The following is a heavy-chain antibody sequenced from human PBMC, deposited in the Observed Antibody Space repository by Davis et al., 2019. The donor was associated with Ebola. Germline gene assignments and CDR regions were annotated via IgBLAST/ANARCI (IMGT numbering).Heavy chain of an antibody. CDR3: ATDLGDYFDY. CDR1: GFTFSSYS. CDR2: ISSDSNTI. Sequence: GGSLRLSCAASGFTFSSYSMNWVRQVPGKGLEWISYISSDSNTIYYADSVKGRFTISRDDAKNSLFLLMNSLRDEDTAVYYCATDLGDYFDYWGQGTLVTVSS. D-gene: IGHD4-17*01. V-gene: IGHV3-48*02. J-gene: IGHJ4*02.